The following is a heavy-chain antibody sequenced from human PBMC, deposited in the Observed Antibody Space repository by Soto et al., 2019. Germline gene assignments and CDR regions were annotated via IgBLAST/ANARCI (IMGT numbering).Heavy chain of an antibody. V-gene: IGHV4-59*08. Sequence: SETLSLTCTVSGGSISSYYWSWIRQPPGKGLEWIGYIYYSGSTNYNPSLKSRVTISVDTSKNQCSLKLSSVTAADTAVYYCARHDYGDYIFDYWGQGNLVTVSS. CDR2: IYYSGST. J-gene: IGHJ4*02. D-gene: IGHD4-17*01. CDR3: ARHDYGDYIFDY. CDR1: GGSISSYY.